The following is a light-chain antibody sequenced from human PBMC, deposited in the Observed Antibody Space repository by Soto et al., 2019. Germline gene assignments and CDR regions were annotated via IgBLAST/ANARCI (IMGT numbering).Light chain of an antibody. CDR1: QSINIY. V-gene: IGKV1-39*01. CDR3: QQSYRSPYT. J-gene: IGKJ2*01. Sequence: DIQMTQSPSSLFASVGDRVTVTCRASQSINIYLNWYQQKPGKAPTLLIYGASSLQSGVPSRFSGCGSRTDFTLTISALQPEDFATYYCQQSYRSPYTFGQGTKLEI. CDR2: GAS.